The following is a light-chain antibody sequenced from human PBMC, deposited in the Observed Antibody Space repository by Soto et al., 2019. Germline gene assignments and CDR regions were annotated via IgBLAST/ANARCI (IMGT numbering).Light chain of an antibody. CDR1: QSISPW. J-gene: IGKJ4*02. V-gene: IGKV1-5*01. CDR2: DVS. Sequence: DIQMTQSPSTLSASVGDRVTITCRASQSISPWLAWYQQKPGKAPKLLIYDVSRLESGVPSRFSGSGSGTEFTLTINSLHPDDSATYYCQQYNTFCTFGKGTKVEI. CDR3: QQYNTFCT.